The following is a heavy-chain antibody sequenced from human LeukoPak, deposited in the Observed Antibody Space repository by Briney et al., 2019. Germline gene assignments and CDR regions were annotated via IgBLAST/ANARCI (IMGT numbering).Heavy chain of an antibody. D-gene: IGHD3-22*01. CDR1: GYTFTSYG. Sequence: GASVKVSCKASGYTFTSYGISWVRQAPGQGLEWMGWISAYNGNTNYAQKLQGRVTMTTDTSTSTAYMELRSLRSDDTAVYYCARDLVLNYYDSSGYYPPYGYWGQGTLVTVSS. CDR3: ARDLVLNYYDSSGYYPPYGY. V-gene: IGHV1-18*01. J-gene: IGHJ4*02. CDR2: ISAYNGNT.